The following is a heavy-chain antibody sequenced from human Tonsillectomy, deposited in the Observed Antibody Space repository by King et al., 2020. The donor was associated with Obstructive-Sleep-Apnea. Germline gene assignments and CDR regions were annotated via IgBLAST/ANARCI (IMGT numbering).Heavy chain of an antibody. J-gene: IGHJ4*02. CDR3: AAFRFASPD. D-gene: IGHD3-16*01. CDR2: IFYSEST. CDR1: GGSISGYDYY. Sequence: QLQESGPGLVKPSQTLSLTCTVSGGSISGYDYYWTWIRQPPGKGLEWIGNIFYSESTYYNPSLKSRVTISIDRSKNHFSLKLSSVTAAETAVYYCAAFRFASPDWGQGTLVTVSS. V-gene: IGHV4-30-4*01.